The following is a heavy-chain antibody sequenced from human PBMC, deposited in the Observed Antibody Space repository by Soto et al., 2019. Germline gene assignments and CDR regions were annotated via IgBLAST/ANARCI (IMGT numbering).Heavy chain of an antibody. D-gene: IGHD5-12*01. J-gene: IGHJ5*02. CDR1: GGSISSGDYY. CDR2: IYYSGST. Sequence: SETLSLTCTVSGGSISSGDYYWSWIRQPPGKGLEWIGYIYYSGSTYYNPSLKSRVTISVDTSKNQFSLKLSSVTAADTAVYYCARARLGGHDWDWFDPWGQGTLATLS. CDR3: ARARLGGHDWDWFDP. V-gene: IGHV4-30-4*01.